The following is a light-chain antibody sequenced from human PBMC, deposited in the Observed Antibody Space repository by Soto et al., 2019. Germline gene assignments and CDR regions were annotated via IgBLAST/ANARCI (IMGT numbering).Light chain of an antibody. CDR3: QQCDTWPPYT. CDR1: QSVSRN. Sequence: EIVMTQSPATLSVSPGDRATLSCRASQSVSRNLAWYQHKPGQAPRLLIYGASTRATGIPARFSGSGSGTEFTLTISSLQSEDFAVYYCQQCDTWPPYTFGQGTKLEIK. CDR2: GAS. J-gene: IGKJ2*01. V-gene: IGKV3-15*01.